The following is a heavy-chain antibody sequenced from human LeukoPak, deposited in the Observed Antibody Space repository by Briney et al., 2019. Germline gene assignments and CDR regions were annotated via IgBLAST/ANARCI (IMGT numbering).Heavy chain of an antibody. CDR1: NFSISSNFH. D-gene: IGHD2-21*02. CDR3: TRGTSVSASAP. Sequence: SETLSLTCAVSNFSISSNFHWGWIRQTPGTGLEWIGSVSHSGSTFYNPSLKSRVTISVDTSKNQFSLRVNSVTAADTAIYYCTRGTSVSASAPWGQGTLVTVSS. CDR2: VSHSGST. V-gene: IGHV4-38-2*01. J-gene: IGHJ5*02.